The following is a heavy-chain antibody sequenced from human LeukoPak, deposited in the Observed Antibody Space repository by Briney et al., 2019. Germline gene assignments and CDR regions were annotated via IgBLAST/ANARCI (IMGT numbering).Heavy chain of an antibody. CDR2: INPNSGGT. CDR1: GYTFTGYY. J-gene: IGHJ6*02. CDR3: ARDGGYDSGYYYYYYGMDV. V-gene: IGHV1-2*02. Sequence: ASVKVSCKASGYTFTGYYMHWVRQAPGQGLEWMGWINPNSGGTNYVQKFQGRVTMTRDTSISTAYMELSRLRSDDTAVYYCARDGGYDSGYYYYYYGMDVWGQGTTVTVSS. D-gene: IGHD5-12*01.